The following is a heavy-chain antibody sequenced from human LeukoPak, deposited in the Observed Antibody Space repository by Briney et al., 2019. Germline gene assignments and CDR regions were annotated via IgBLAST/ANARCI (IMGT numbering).Heavy chain of an antibody. Sequence: GGSLRLSCAASGFTVSSNYMSWVRQAPGKGLEWVSVIYSGGSTYYADSVKGRFTISRDNSKNTLYLQMNSLRAEDTAVYYCARAPITMVRGVISDWGQGTLVTVSS. CDR2: IYSGGST. D-gene: IGHD3-10*01. CDR1: GFTVSSNY. CDR3: ARAPITMVRGVISD. V-gene: IGHV3-66*01. J-gene: IGHJ4*02.